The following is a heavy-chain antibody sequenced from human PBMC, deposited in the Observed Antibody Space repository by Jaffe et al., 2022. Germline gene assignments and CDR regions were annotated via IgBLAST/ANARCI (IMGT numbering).Heavy chain of an antibody. CDR3: ASRRWGYYYYYMDV. V-gene: IGHV3-23*01. D-gene: IGHD1-26*01. CDR2: ISGSGGST. CDR1: GFTFSSYA. Sequence: EVQLLESGGGLVQPGGSLRLSCAASGFTFSSYAMSWVRQAPGKGLEWVSAISGSGGSTYYADSVKGRFTISRDNSKNTLYLQMNSLRAEDTAVYYCASRRWGYYYYYMDVWGKGTTVTVSS. J-gene: IGHJ6*03.